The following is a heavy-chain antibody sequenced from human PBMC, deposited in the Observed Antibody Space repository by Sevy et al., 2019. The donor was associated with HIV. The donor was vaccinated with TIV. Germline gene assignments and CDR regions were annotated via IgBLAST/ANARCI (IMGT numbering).Heavy chain of an antibody. Sequence: GGSLRLSCAASGFTFTDYSMTWVCQAPGKGLEWVSSISSSGNYIYYADSVKGRFSISRDNAKNSLFLQMNSLRAEDTAVYYCAKDLHTAYYYDSSGYLFTPPRFDPWGQGTLVTVSS. V-gene: IGHV3-21*06. D-gene: IGHD3-22*01. CDR2: ISSSGNYI. J-gene: IGHJ5*02. CDR3: AKDLHTAYYYDSSGYLFTPPRFDP. CDR1: GFTFTDYS.